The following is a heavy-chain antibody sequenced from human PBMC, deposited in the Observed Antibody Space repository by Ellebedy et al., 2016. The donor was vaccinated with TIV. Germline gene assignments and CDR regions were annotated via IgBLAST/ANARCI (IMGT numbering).Heavy chain of an antibody. J-gene: IGHJ4*02. CDR2: ISAYNGNT. CDR1: GYTFASYG. Sequence: ASVKVSCKASGYTFASYGISWVRQAPGQGLEWMGWISAYNGNTNYAQKVQGRVSMTPDTSTTTASMELRSLRSDDTAVYYCARDRMGLLTGYNPDFWGQGTLVTVSS. CDR3: ARDRMGLLTGYNPDF. V-gene: IGHV1-18*01. D-gene: IGHD3-9*01.